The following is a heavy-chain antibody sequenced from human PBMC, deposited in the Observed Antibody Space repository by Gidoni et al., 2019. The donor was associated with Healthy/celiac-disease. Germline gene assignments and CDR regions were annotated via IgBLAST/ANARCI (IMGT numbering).Heavy chain of an antibody. D-gene: IGHD3-10*02. CDR1: GFTFSSYG. Sequence: QVQLVESGGGVVQPGRSLRLSCAASGFTFSSYGLHWVRQAPGKGLEWVAVISYDGSNKYYADSVKGRFTISRDNSKNTLYLQMNSLRAEDTAVYYCAKDHYVRGVIINPTELDYWGQGTLVTVSS. CDR3: AKDHYVRGVIINPTELDY. J-gene: IGHJ4*02. V-gene: IGHV3-30*18. CDR2: ISYDGSNK.